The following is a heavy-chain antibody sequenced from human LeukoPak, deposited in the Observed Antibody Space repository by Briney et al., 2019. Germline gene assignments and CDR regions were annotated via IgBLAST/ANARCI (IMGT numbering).Heavy chain of an antibody. CDR1: GGSISSSSYY. Sequence: SETLSLTCTVSGGSISSSSYYWGWIRQPPGKGLEWIGSIYHSGSTYYNPSLKSRVTISVDTSKNQFSLKLSSVTAADTAVYYCARPLTGRHMDTWGQGTLVTVSS. J-gene: IGHJ5*02. CDR2: IYHSGST. CDR3: ARPLTGRHMDT. V-gene: IGHV4-39*01. D-gene: IGHD7-27*01.